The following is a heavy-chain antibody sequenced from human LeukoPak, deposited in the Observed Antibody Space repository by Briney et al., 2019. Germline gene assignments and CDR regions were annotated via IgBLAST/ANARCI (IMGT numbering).Heavy chain of an antibody. Sequence: PSETLSLTCTVSGGSISSSSYYWGWIRQPPGKGLEWIGSIYYSGSTYYNPSLKSRVTISVDTSKNQFSLKLSSVTAADTAVYYCASLYGDYFDFDAFDIWGQGTMVTVSS. V-gene: IGHV4-39*07. CDR1: GGSISSSSYY. D-gene: IGHD4-17*01. CDR2: IYYSGST. J-gene: IGHJ3*02. CDR3: ASLYGDYFDFDAFDI.